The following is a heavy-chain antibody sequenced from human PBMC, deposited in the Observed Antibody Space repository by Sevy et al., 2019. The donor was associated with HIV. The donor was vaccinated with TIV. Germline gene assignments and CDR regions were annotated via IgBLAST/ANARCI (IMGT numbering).Heavy chain of an antibody. J-gene: IGHJ3*02. V-gene: IGHV3-21*01. CDR3: ASPSLALVVTADSDAFDI. CDR1: GFTFSSYS. CDR2: ISSSSSSYI. Sequence: GGSLRLSCAASGFTFSSYSMNWVRQAPGKGLEWVSSISSSSSSYIYYADSVKGRFTISRDNAKNSLYLQMNSLRAEDTAVYYCASPSLALVVTADSDAFDIWGQGTMVTVSS. D-gene: IGHD2-21*02.